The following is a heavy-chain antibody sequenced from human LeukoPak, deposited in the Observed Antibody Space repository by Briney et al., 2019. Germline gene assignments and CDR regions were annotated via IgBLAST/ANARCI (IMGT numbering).Heavy chain of an antibody. CDR2: ISYDGSNK. CDR1: GFTFSSYA. V-gene: IGHV3-30-3*01. J-gene: IGHJ4*02. Sequence: GGSLRLSCAASGFTFSSYAMHWVRQAPGKGLEWVAVISYDGSNKYYADSVKGRFTISRDNSKNTLYLQMNSLRAEDTAVYYCARRSHYYDSSPFDYWGQGTLVTVSS. CDR3: ARRSHYYDSSPFDY. D-gene: IGHD3-22*01.